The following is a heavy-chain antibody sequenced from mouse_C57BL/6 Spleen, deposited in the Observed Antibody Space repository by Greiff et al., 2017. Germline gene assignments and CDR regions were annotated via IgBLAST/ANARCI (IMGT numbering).Heavy chain of an antibody. D-gene: IGHD1-1*01. CDR3: ASGTTEGYFDV. V-gene: IGHV1-64*01. CDR1: GYTFTSYW. CDR2: IPPNSGST. Sequence: QVQLQQPGAELVKPGASVKLSCKASGYTFTSYWMHWVKQRPGQGLEWIGMIPPNSGSTNYNEKFKSKATLTVDKSSSTAYMQLSSLTSEDSAVYYCASGTTEGYFDVWGTGTTGTVSS. J-gene: IGHJ1*03.